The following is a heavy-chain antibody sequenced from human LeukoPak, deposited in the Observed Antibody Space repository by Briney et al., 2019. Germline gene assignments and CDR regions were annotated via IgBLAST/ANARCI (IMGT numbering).Heavy chain of an antibody. D-gene: IGHD1-26*01. J-gene: IGHJ4*02. Sequence: GGSLRLSCAASEFTFSTYGMHWVRQAPGKGLEWVAVISYDGSYKFYADSVKGRYTISRDNSKSTLYLQMNSLRAEDTAVYYCARDRSGTYSSDYWGQGTLVTVSS. CDR2: ISYDGSYK. V-gene: IGHV3-30*03. CDR1: EFTFSTYG. CDR3: ARDRSGTYSSDY.